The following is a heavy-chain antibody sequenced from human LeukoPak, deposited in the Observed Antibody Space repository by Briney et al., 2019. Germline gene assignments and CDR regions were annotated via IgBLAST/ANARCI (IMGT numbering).Heavy chain of an antibody. Sequence: SGGSLRLSCSASGFIFSNYAMRWVRQAPGKGLEWVSSISASGGRTYYADSVQGRFTISRDNSKNTLYLQMNSLRAEDTALYYCAKDIFTGIAAAGAIDYWGQGTLVTVSS. D-gene: IGHD6-13*01. CDR2: ISASGGRT. CDR3: AKDIFTGIAAAGAIDY. CDR1: GFIFSNYA. V-gene: IGHV3-23*01. J-gene: IGHJ4*02.